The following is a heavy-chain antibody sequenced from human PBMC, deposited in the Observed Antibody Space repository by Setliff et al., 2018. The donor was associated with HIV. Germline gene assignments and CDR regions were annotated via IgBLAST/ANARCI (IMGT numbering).Heavy chain of an antibody. V-gene: IGHV4-39*01. CDR3: GRAQIAARRPFDY. CDR2: IHHSGTA. J-gene: IGHJ4*02. CDR1: GGSITRTPYY. D-gene: IGHD6-6*01. Sequence: PSETLSLTCTVSGGSITRTPYYWGWIRQPPGKGLEWIGSIHHSGTAYDNPSLKSRVTISVDPSKNQILLRLSSVTAADTAVYYCGRAQIAARRPFDYWGQGTLVTVSS.